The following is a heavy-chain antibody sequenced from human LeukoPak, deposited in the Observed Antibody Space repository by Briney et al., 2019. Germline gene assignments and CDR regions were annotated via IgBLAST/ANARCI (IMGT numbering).Heavy chain of an antibody. Sequence: GASVKVSCKASGYTFTSYGISWVRQAPGQGLEWMGWISAYNGNTNYAQKLQGRVTMTTDTSTSTAYMELRSLRSDDTAVYYCARNIAAAGDGYNWFDPWGQGTLVTVSS. CDR2: ISAYNGNT. D-gene: IGHD6-13*01. V-gene: IGHV1-18*01. CDR3: ARNIAAAGDGYNWFDP. J-gene: IGHJ5*02. CDR1: GYTFTSYG.